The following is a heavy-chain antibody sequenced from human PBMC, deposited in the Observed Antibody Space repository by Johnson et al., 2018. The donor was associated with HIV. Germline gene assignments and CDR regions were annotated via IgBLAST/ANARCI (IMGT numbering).Heavy chain of an antibody. J-gene: IGHJ3*02. CDR2: IRYDGSNK. V-gene: IGHV3-30*02. D-gene: IGHD3-22*01. Sequence: QVQLVESGGGVVQPGGSLRLSCAASGFTLSTYGMHWVRQAPGKGLDWVAFIRYDGSNKYYADSVKGRFTISRDNSKNTLYLQMNSLRAEDTAVYYCAKPYYDSSGLDDAFDIWGQGTMVTVSS. CDR1: GFTLSTYG. CDR3: AKPYYDSSGLDDAFDI.